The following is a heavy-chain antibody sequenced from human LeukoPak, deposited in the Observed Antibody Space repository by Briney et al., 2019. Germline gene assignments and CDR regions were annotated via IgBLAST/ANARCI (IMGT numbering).Heavy chain of an antibody. Sequence: GASVKVSCKASGGTFSSYAINWVRQAPGQGLEWMGGIIPIFGTANYAQKFQGRVTITADESTSTAYMELSSLRSEDTAVYYCAVSGDASYYYYGMDVWGQGTTVTVSS. CDR2: IIPIFGTA. D-gene: IGHD4-17*01. J-gene: IGHJ6*02. CDR1: GGTFSSYA. CDR3: AVSGDASYYYYGMDV. V-gene: IGHV1-69*13.